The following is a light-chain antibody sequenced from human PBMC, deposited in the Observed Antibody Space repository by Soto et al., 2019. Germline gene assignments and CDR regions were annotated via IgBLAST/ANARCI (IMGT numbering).Light chain of an antibody. Sequence: EIVLTQSPGTLFLSPGERATLSCSPSQSVSSSFLAWYQQKVGQAPRLLIYGASSRATGIPDRFSGSGSGTDFTLTISRLEPEDFAVYYCQRYGSSPRTFGQGTRLEIK. CDR2: GAS. V-gene: IGKV3-20*01. J-gene: IGKJ5*01. CDR3: QRYGSSPRT. CDR1: QSVSSSF.